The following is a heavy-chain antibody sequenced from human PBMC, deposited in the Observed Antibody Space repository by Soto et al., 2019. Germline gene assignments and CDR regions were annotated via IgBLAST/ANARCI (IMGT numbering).Heavy chain of an antibody. CDR2: IIPILGIA. D-gene: IGHD3-10*01. CDR1: GGTFSSYT. V-gene: IGHV1-69*02. CDR3: ARGAYYYGSGSLPNWFDP. Sequence: QVQLVQSGAEVKKPGSSVKVSCKASGGTFSSYTISWVRQAPGQGLGWMGRIIPILGIANYAQKFQGRVTITADKSTSTAYMELSSLRSEDTAVYYCARGAYYYGSGSLPNWFDPWGQGTLVTVSS. J-gene: IGHJ5*02.